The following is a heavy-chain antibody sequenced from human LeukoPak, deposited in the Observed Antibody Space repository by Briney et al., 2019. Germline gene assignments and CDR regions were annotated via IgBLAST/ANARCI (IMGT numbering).Heavy chain of an antibody. CDR3: ARDGAVAGIGYYYGMDV. CDR1: GYTFTSYG. J-gene: IGHJ6*04. D-gene: IGHD6-19*01. CDR2: ITAYNGTT. V-gene: IGHV1-18*01. Sequence: ASVKVSCKASGYTFTSYGISWGRQGPGEGLGWMGWITAYNGTTNYAQKLRGRVTMTTATSTSTAYMELRSLRSDDTAVYYCARDGAVAGIGYYYGMDVWGKGTTVTVSS.